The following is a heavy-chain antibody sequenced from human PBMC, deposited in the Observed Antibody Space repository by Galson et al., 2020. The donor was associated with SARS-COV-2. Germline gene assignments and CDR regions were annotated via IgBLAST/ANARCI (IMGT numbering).Heavy chain of an antibody. CDR1: GGSISSSSYY. V-gene: IGHV4-39*01. CDR3: ARFPVGRYFRFFDY. J-gene: IGHJ4*02. CDR2: LSYSGST. Sequence: ASETLSLTCPVSGGSISSSSYYWGWIRQPPGKGLEWIGRLSYSGSTSYNPSLKMRVTISVDTSKTQFSLKLSSVTAADTAVYYCARFPVGRYFRFFDYWGQGTLVTVSS. D-gene: IGHD1-26*01.